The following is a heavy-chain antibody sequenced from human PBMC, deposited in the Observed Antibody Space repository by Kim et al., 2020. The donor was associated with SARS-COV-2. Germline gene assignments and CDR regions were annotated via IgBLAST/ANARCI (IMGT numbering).Heavy chain of an antibody. J-gene: IGHJ3*02. CDR3: ARTPDSASSWYGAGAFDI. V-gene: IGHV2-70*01. Sequence: SGPTLVNPTQTLTLTCTFSGFSLSTSGMCVSWIRQPPGKALEWLALIDWDDDKYYSTSLKTRLTISKDTSKNQVVLTMTNMDPVDTATYYCARTPDSASSWYGAGAFDIWGQGTMVTVSS. CDR2: IDWDDDK. D-gene: IGHD6-13*01. CDR1: GFSLSTSGMC.